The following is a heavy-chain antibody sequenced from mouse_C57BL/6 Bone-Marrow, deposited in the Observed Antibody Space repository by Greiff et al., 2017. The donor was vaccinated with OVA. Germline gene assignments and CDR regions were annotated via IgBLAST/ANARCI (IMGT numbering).Heavy chain of an antibody. D-gene: IGHD2-12*01. CDR3: ASGGLRAWFAY. V-gene: IGHV1-19*01. J-gene: IGHJ3*01. CDR1: GYTFTDYY. Sequence: VQLKESGPVLVKPGASVKMSCKASGYTFTDYYMNWVKQSHGKSLEWLGVINPYNGGTSYNQKFKGKATLTVDKSSSTADMELNSLTSEDSSVYYCASGGLRAWFAYWGQGTLVTVSA. CDR2: INPYNGGT.